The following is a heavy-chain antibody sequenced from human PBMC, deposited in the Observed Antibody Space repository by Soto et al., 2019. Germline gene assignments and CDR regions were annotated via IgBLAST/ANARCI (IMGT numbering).Heavy chain of an antibody. J-gene: IGHJ4*02. CDR3: ARGLGLGDC. V-gene: IGHV1-46*01. D-gene: IGHD3-9*01. CDR2: IKPNGGST. CDR1: GYTFSSYY. Sequence: QVQLVQSGAEVKKPGASVKVSCKASGYTFSSYYIHWVRQAPGQGLEWVGIIKPNGGSTNYAQNFKGSLTATRDTSTATVYMSLSALTSDDTAMYYCARGLGLGDCWGQGTLVTVSS.